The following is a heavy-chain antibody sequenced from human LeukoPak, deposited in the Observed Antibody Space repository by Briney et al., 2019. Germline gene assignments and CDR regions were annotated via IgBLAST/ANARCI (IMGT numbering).Heavy chain of an antibody. Sequence: SQTLSLTCTVSGGSISSGGYYWSWIRQHPGKGLEWIGYIYYSGSTYYNPSLKSRVTISVDTSKNQFSLKLSSVTAADTAVYYCASVTPAGNLVWFGESSYYYYGMDVWGQGTTVTVSS. V-gene: IGHV4-31*03. CDR3: ASVTPAGNLVWFGESSYYYYGMDV. D-gene: IGHD3-10*01. J-gene: IGHJ6*02. CDR1: GGSISSGGYY. CDR2: IYYSGST.